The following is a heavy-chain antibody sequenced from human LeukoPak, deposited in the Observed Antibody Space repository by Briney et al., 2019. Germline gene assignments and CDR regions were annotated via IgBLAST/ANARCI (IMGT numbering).Heavy chain of an antibody. CDR3: ARSAGTRYYLDY. V-gene: IGHV4-31*03. CDR1: GGSISSGGYY. D-gene: IGHD1/OR15-1a*01. Sequence: SETLSLTCTVSGGSISSGGYYWSWIRQHPGKGLEWIGYIYYSGSTYYNPSLKSRVTISVDTSKNQFSLKLSSVTAADTAVYYCARSAGTRYYLDYWGQGTLVTVSS. CDR2: IYYSGST. J-gene: IGHJ4*02.